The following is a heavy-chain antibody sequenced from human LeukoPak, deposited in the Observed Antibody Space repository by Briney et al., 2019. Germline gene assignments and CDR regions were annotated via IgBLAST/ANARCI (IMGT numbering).Heavy chain of an antibody. J-gene: IGHJ6*02. Sequence: ASVKVSCKASGYTFTSYDINWVRQATGQGLEGMGWMNPNSGNTGYAQKFQGRVTMTRNNSISTAYMELSSLRSEHTAVYYCARRTYYYDSSGYYSEGYYGMDVWGQGTTVTVSS. CDR2: MNPNSGNT. CDR3: ARRTYYYDSSGYYSEGYYGMDV. V-gene: IGHV1-8*01. D-gene: IGHD3-22*01. CDR1: GYTFTSYD.